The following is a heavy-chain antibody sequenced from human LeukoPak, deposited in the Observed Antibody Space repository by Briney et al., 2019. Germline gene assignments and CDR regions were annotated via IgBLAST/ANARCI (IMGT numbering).Heavy chain of an antibody. CDR2: IYYSGNT. D-gene: IGHD1-26*01. CDR3: ARAGRSGSYRFQH. CDR1: GGSMTNYY. Sequence: SETLSLTCTISGGSMTNYYWSWIRQPPGQGLEWIGYIYYSGNTNYNPSLKSRVTISVDTSKNQFSLKLTSVTAADTAVYYCARAGRSGSYRFQHWGQGTLVTVSS. V-gene: IGHV4-59*01. J-gene: IGHJ1*01.